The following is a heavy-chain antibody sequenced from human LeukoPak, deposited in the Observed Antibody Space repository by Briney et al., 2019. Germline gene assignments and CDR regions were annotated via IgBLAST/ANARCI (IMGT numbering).Heavy chain of an antibody. J-gene: IGHJ4*02. D-gene: IGHD1-26*01. CDR3: ARGGAYSGSLGG. CDR1: GYTFTGYY. CDR2: INPNSSGT. Sequence: GASVKVSCKASGYTFTGYYMHWVRQAPGQGLEWMGWINPNSSGTNYAQKFQGRVTMTRDTSISTAYMELSRLRSDDTAVYYCARGGAYSGSLGGWGQGTLVTVSS. V-gene: IGHV1-2*02.